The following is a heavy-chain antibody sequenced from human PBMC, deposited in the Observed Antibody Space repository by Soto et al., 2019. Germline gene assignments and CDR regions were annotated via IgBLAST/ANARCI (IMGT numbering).Heavy chain of an antibody. V-gene: IGHV4-59*12. CDR1: GGSISSYY. CDR3: ARGRVVVPAAVMFNCLDP. D-gene: IGHD2-2*01. Sequence: SETLSLTCTVSGGSISSYYWSWIRQPPGKGLEWIGYIYYSGSTYYNPSLRSRVTISVDRSRTQFSLKMSSVTAADTAVYYCARGRVVVPAAVMFNCLDPWGQGALVTSPQ. CDR2: IYYSGST. J-gene: IGHJ5*02.